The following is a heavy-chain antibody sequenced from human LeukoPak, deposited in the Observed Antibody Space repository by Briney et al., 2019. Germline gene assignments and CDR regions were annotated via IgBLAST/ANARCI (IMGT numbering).Heavy chain of an antibody. CDR2: INHSGST. CDR3: ARASSYYGSGSYYNAGDY. Sequence: SETLSLTCSFSGDSISIYYWSWIRQPPGKGLEWIGEINHSGSTNYNPSLKSRVTISVDTSKNQFSLKLSSVTAADTAVYYCARASSYYGSGSYYNAGDYWGQGTLVTVSS. J-gene: IGHJ4*02. V-gene: IGHV4-34*01. CDR1: GDSISIYY. D-gene: IGHD3-10*01.